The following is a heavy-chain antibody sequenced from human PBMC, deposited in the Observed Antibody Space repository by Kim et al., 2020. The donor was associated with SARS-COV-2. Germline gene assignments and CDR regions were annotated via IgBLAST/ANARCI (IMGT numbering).Heavy chain of an antibody. V-gene: IGHV3-21*01. CDR3: ARIPTTDTYGMDV. J-gene: IGHJ6*02. D-gene: IGHD4-17*01. Sequence: DAGEGRFTTSRDNAKNSLYLKMSSLRAEDTAVYYCARIPTTDTYGMDVWGQGTTVTVSS.